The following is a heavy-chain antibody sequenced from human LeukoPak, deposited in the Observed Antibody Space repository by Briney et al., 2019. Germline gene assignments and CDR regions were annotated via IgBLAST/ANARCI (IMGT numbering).Heavy chain of an antibody. Sequence: GGSLRLSCAASGFTFSSYGMHWVRQAPGKGLEWVAFIRYDGSNKYYADSVKGRFTISRDNSKNTLYLQMDSLRAEDTAVCYCAKDGRYFDWLLYNYFDYWGQGTLVTVSS. CDR3: AKDGRYFDWLLYNYFDY. D-gene: IGHD3-9*01. CDR1: GFTFSSYG. V-gene: IGHV3-30*02. J-gene: IGHJ4*02. CDR2: IRYDGSNK.